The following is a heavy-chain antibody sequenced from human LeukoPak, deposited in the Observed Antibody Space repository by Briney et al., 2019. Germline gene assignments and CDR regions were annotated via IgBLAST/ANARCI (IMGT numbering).Heavy chain of an antibody. Sequence: GGSLRLSCAASGFAFDHYAMHWVRQAPGRGLEWVSGINWNSGGVGYADSLKGRFTISRDNAKNSLYLQLNSLRPEDTALYYCVKGFCSTITCYGLDPWATESWSPSPQ. CDR3: VKGFCSTITCYGLDP. CDR2: INWNSGGV. D-gene: IGHD2-2*01. CDR1: GFAFDHYA. J-gene: IGHJ5*02. V-gene: IGHV3-9*01.